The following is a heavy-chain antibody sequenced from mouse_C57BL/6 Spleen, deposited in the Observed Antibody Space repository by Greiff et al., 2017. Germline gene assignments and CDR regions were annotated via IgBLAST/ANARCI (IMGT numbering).Heavy chain of an antibody. Sequence: EVMLVESGGGLVKPGGSLKLSCAASGFTFSSSAMSWVRQTPEKRLEWVATISDGGSYTYYPDNVKGRFTISRDNAKNNLYLQMSHLKSEDTAMYYCARELGRPFYAMDDWGQGTSVTVSS. D-gene: IGHD4-1*01. V-gene: IGHV5-4*01. CDR1: GFTFSSSA. CDR3: ARELGRPFYAMDD. CDR2: ISDGGSYT. J-gene: IGHJ4*01.